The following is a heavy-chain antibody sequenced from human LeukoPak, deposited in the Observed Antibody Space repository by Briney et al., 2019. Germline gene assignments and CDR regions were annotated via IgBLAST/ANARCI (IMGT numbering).Heavy chain of an antibody. CDR1: GFTFSDYY. D-gene: IGHD5-18*01. CDR2: ISSSGSTL. V-gene: IGHV3-11*01. J-gene: IGHJ4*02. Sequence: GGSLRLSCAASGFTFSDYYMSWIRQAPGKGLEWVSYISSSGSTLYYADSLKGRFTISRDNAKNLLYLQMNSLRAEDTAVYYCARRGYSYGCPDYWGQGTLVTVSS. CDR3: ARRGYSYGCPDY.